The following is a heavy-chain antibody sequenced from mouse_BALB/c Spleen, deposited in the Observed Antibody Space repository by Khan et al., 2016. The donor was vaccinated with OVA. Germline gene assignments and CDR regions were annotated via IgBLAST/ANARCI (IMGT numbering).Heavy chain of an antibody. CDR1: GFSLTNYG. D-gene: IGHD2-10*01. V-gene: IGHV2-6-1*01. Sequence: QVQLKQSGPGLVAPSQSLSITCTISGFSLTNYGVHWVRQPPGKGLEWLVVIWSDGSTTYNSALKSRLTITKDNSTSHAFLEMNSLQTDDTTMYFGATQPYYHYDIMDYWGQGTSVTVSS. CDR2: IWSDGST. J-gene: IGHJ4*01. CDR3: ATQPYYHYDIMDY.